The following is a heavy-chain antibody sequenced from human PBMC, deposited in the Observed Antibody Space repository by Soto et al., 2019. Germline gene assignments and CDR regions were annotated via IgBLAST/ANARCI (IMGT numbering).Heavy chain of an antibody. D-gene: IGHD6-25*01. CDR1: GYTFTSYG. V-gene: IGHV1-18*04. CDR2: ISAYNGNT. J-gene: IGHJ4*02. CDR3: ARDIAAPSTLCHPYFDY. Sequence: ASLKVSCKASGYTFTSYGSSWVRQAPARGLEWMGWISAYNGNTNYAQKLQGRVTMTTYTSTSTAYIERRSLRSDDTAVYYCARDIAAPSTLCHPYFDYVLQGSLIT.